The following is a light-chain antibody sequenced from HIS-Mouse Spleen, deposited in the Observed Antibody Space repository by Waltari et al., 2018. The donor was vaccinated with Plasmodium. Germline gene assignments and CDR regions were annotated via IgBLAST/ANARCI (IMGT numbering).Light chain of an antibody. V-gene: IGLV2-14*03. Sequence: QSALTQPASVSGSPGQSITISCTGTSSDVGGYHYVSWYQQHPGKAPKLRIYDGSNRPAGVSNRFSGSKSGNTASLTISGLQAEDEADYYCSSYTSSSTRVFGGGTKLTVL. CDR3: SSYTSSSTRV. CDR2: DGS. J-gene: IGLJ3*02. CDR1: SSDVGGYHY.